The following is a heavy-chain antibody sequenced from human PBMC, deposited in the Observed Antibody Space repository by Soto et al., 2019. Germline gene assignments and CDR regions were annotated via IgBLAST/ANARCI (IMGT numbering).Heavy chain of an antibody. Sequence: SETLSLTXTVSGGSVSSGSYYWSWIRQPPGKGLEWIGYIYYSGSTNYNPSLKSRVTISVDTSKNQFSLKLSSVTAADTAVYYCARDTSSGWSYYYGMDVWGQGTTVTVSS. D-gene: IGHD6-19*01. CDR3: ARDTSSGWSYYYGMDV. J-gene: IGHJ6*02. CDR1: GGSVSSGSYY. CDR2: IYYSGST. V-gene: IGHV4-61*01.